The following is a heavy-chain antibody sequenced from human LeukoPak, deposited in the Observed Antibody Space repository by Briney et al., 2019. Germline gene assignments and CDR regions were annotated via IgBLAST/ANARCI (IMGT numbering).Heavy chain of an antibody. CDR2: IYYSGNT. J-gene: IGHJ4*02. CDR3: AMIDTSGNRGYSFDY. CDR1: GGSITSYY. V-gene: IGHV4-59*12. D-gene: IGHD3-22*01. Sequence: SETLSLTCTVSGGSITSYYWSWIWQPPEKGLEFIGYIYYSGNTNYNPSLKSRVTISVDTSKNQFSLKLSSVTAADTAVYYCAMIDTSGNRGYSFDYWGQGTLVTVSS.